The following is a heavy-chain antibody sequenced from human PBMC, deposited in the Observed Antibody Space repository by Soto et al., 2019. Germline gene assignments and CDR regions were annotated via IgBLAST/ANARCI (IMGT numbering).Heavy chain of an antibody. J-gene: IGHJ4*02. Sequence: GGSLRLSCAASGFTFDDYGMSWVRQAPGKGLEWVSGINWNGGSTGYADSVKGRFTISRDNAKNSLYLQMNSLRAEDTALYHCARDGRVDELAVAGDYWGQGTLVTVSS. V-gene: IGHV3-20*01. CDR2: INWNGGST. D-gene: IGHD6-19*01. CDR1: GFTFDDYG. CDR3: ARDGRVDELAVAGDY.